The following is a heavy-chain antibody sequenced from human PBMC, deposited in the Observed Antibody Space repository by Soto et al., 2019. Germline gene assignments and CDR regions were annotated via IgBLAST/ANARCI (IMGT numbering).Heavy chain of an antibody. CDR1: GFTFSSYE. CDR3: ARVSRYYDSSGYYGAFDI. Sequence: GGSLRLSCAASGFTFSSYEMNWVRQAPGKGLEWVSYISSSGSTIYYADSVKGRFTISRDNAKNSLYLQMNSLRAEDTAVYYCARVSRYYDSSGYYGAFDIWGQGTMVTVSS. V-gene: IGHV3-48*03. D-gene: IGHD3-22*01. J-gene: IGHJ3*02. CDR2: ISSSGSTI.